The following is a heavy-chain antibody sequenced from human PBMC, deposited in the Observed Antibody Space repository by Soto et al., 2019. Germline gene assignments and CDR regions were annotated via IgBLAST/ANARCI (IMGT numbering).Heavy chain of an antibody. Sequence: KPSETLSLTCSVSGDSVSSGGYYWNWIRQHPGKGLEWVGYISYTGSTYYNPSLKSRLTISVDTSKNQFSLKVRSVTAADTAVYYCARDARVSSRWFVPSPQKHYGLDVWGEGSTVTVSS. CDR3: ARDARVSSRWFVPSPQKHYGLDV. CDR1: GDSVSSGGYY. CDR2: ISYTGST. D-gene: IGHD6-13*01. V-gene: IGHV4-31*03. J-gene: IGHJ6*01.